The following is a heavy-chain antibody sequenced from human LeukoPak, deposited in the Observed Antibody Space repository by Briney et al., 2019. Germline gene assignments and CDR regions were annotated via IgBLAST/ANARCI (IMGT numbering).Heavy chain of an antibody. J-gene: IGHJ4*02. Sequence: GGSLRLSCAASGFTVSSNYMSWVRQAPGKGLEWVSVIYSGGSTYYADSVKGRFTISRDNSKNTLYLQMNSLRAEDTAVYYCAGGAARPKWRFDYWGQGTLVTVSS. CDR2: IYSGGST. D-gene: IGHD6-6*01. CDR1: GFTVSSNY. CDR3: AGGAARPKWRFDY. V-gene: IGHV3-66*02.